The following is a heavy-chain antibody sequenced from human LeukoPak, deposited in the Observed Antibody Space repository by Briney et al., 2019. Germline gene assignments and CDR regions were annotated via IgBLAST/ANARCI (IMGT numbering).Heavy chain of an antibody. D-gene: IGHD5-18*01. Sequence: PGGSLRLSCAASGFTFSSYSMNWVRQAPGKGLEWVSYISSSSSTIYYADSVKGRFTISRDNAKNSLYLQMNSLRAEDTAVYYCARDLKRGYSFYFDYWGQGTLVTVSS. CDR3: ARDLKRGYSFYFDY. CDR1: GFTFSSYS. CDR2: ISSSSSTI. V-gene: IGHV3-48*04. J-gene: IGHJ4*02.